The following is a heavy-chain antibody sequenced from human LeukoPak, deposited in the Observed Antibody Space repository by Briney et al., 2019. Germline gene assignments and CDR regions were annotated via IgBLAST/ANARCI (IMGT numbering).Heavy chain of an antibody. Sequence: PGGSLRLSCAASGFTFSSYNMNWVRQAPGMGLEWLSYISSSSNKIFYADSVKGRFTISRDNSKNTLSLQTNSLRPEDSAIYYCTRAPVISGPYGSGTYYLDVWGEGTTVTVSS. CDR2: ISSSSNKI. V-gene: IGHV3-48*01. CDR3: TRAPVISGPYGSGTYYLDV. J-gene: IGHJ6*03. D-gene: IGHD3-10*01. CDR1: GFTFSSYN.